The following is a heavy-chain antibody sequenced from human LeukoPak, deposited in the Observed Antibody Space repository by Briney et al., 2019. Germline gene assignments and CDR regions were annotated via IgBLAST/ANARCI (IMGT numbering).Heavy chain of an antibody. CDR1: GVSFSSYY. V-gene: IGHV4-59*01. Sequence: SETLSLTCIVSGVSFSSYYWSWIRQPPGKGLEWIGYIYYSGSTNYNPSLKSRVTISVDTSKEQFSLKLSSVTAADTAVYYCASLLVRDGYNYYYFDYWGQGTLVTVSS. D-gene: IGHD5-24*01. J-gene: IGHJ4*02. CDR2: IYYSGST. CDR3: ASLLVRDGYNYYYFDY.